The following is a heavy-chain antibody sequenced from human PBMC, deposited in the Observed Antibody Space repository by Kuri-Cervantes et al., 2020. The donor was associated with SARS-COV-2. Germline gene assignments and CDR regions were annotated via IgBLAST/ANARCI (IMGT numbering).Heavy chain of an antibody. CDR1: GFPFSGSA. Sequence: GESLKISCAAPGFPFSGSAMHWVRQASGKGLEWVGRIRSKANSYATACDASVKGRFTITRDDSKNTTYVQMNSLKTEDTAVYYCTMGEWFDPWGQGTLVTVSS. CDR3: TMGEWFDP. V-gene: IGHV3-73*01. J-gene: IGHJ5*02. D-gene: IGHD3-16*01. CDR2: IRSKANSYAT.